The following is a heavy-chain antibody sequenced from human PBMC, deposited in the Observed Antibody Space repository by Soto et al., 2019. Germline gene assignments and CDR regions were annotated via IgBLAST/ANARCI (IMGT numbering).Heavy chain of an antibody. Sequence: HPGGSLRLSCTASGFTFSRYTINWGRQAPGKGLEWISYISSSSNTIYYADSVKGRFTISRDNAKNSLYLQMNSLRDEDTAVYYCARDRGTRLDPWGQGTLVTVSS. CDR2: ISSSSNTI. CDR3: ARDRGTRLDP. D-gene: IGHD1-1*01. CDR1: GFTFSRYT. J-gene: IGHJ5*02. V-gene: IGHV3-48*02.